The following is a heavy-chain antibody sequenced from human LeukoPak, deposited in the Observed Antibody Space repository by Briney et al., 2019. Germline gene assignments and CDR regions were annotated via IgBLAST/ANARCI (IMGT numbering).Heavy chain of an antibody. CDR2: IIPIFGAT. V-gene: IGHV1-69*05. J-gene: IGHJ6*03. CDR1: GGTFTNYA. CDR3: ARGRREPEAGSGIDYYYYYMDV. D-gene: IGHD3-10*01. Sequence: SVKVSCKASGGTFTNYAISWVRQAPGQGLEWMGGIIPIFGATRFAQKFQGRVTITTDESTSTAYVELSSLRSEDPAVYYCARGRREPEAGSGIDYYYYYMDVWGKGTAVTVSS.